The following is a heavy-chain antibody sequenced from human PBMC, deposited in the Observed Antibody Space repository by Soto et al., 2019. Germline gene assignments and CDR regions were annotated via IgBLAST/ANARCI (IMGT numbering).Heavy chain of an antibody. CDR2: IKSKTDGGTT. CDR3: TTDHFHYYDSSGYDY. D-gene: IGHD3-22*01. CDR1: GFTFSNAW. Sequence: GGSLRLSCAASGFTFSNAWMNWVRQAPGKGLEWVGRIKSKTDGGTTDYAAPVKGRFTISRDDSKNTLYLKMNSLKTEDTAVYYCTTDHFHYYDSSGYDYWGQGTLVTVSS. J-gene: IGHJ4*02. V-gene: IGHV3-15*07.